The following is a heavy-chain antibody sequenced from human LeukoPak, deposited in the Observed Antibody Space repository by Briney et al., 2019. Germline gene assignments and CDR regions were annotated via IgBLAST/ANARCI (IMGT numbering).Heavy chain of an antibody. D-gene: IGHD6-13*01. V-gene: IGHV3-30-3*01. Sequence: PGTSLRLSCAASAFTFSSYAMHWVRQAPGKGLEWVAFISYDGSNKYYADSVKGRFTISRDNSKNTLFLQMNSLRPEDTAVYFCARDQVEYTSWYFSIFDYWGQGTLVTVSS. J-gene: IGHJ4*02. CDR3: ARDQVEYTSWYFSIFDY. CDR2: ISYDGSNK. CDR1: AFTFSSYA.